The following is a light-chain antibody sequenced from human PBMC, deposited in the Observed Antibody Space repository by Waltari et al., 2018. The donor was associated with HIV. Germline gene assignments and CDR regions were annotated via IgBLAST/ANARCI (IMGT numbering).Light chain of an antibody. CDR2: DAS. Sequence: EIVLTQSPVTLSLSTGERATLSCRASQRGSSYLAWYQQKPGQVPRLLIYDASNRATGIPARFSGSGSGTDFTLTISSLEPEDFAVYYCQQRSNWPLTFGGGTKVEIK. CDR3: QQRSNWPLT. CDR1: QRGSSY. V-gene: IGKV3-11*01. J-gene: IGKJ4*01.